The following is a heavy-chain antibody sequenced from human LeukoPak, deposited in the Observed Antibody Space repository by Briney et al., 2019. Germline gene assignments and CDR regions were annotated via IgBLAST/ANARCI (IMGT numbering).Heavy chain of an antibody. D-gene: IGHD3-3*01. CDR2: IIPIFGTA. CDR1: GGTFSSYA. J-gene: IGHJ4*02. Sequence: SVKVSYKASGGTFSSYAISWVRQAPGQGLEWMGGIIPIFGTANYAQKFQGRVTITTDESTSTAYMELSSLRSEDTAVYYCARDRQNKDFWSGGDYWGQGTLVTVSS. CDR3: ARDRQNKDFWSGGDY. V-gene: IGHV1-69*05.